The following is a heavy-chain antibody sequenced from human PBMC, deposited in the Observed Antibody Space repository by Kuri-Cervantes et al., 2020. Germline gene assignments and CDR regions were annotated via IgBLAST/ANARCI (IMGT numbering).Heavy chain of an antibody. CDR1: GFTFSSYG. J-gene: IGHJ4*02. D-gene: IGHD6-13*01. CDR3: ARGRWQQLVPPFGY. Sequence: GGSLRLFCAASGFTFSSYGMHWVRQAPGKGLEWVAVISYDGSNKYYADSVKGRFTISRDNSKNTLYLQMNSLRAEDTAVYYCARGRWQQLVPPFGYWGQGTLVTVSS. CDR2: ISYDGSNK. V-gene: IGHV3-30*03.